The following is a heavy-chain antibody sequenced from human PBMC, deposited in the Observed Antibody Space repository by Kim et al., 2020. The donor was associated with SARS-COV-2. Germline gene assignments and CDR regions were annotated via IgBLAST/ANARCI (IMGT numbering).Heavy chain of an antibody. CDR1: GFTFSSYA. J-gene: IGHJ6*02. Sequence: GGSLRLSCAASGFTFSSYAMSWVRQAPGKGLEWVSAISGSGGSTYYADSVKGRFTISRDNSKNTLYLQMNSLRAEDTAVYYCAKDGHGGRHGYAYYYYYGSDAWGQGTTVTVSS. CDR3: AKDGHGGRHGYAYYYYYGSDA. CDR2: ISGSGGST. V-gene: IGHV3-23*01. D-gene: IGHD2-2*01.